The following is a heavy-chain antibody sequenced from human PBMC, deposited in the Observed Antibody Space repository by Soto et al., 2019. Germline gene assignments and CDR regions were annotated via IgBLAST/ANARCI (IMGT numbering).Heavy chain of an antibody. V-gene: IGHV3-49*04. J-gene: IGHJ6*02. CDR1: GLKFSHYA. Sequence: GGSLRLSCEASGLKFSHYAMTWVRQAPGKGLEWVGFIRSKAYGGTTEYAASVKGRFTISRDDSKSIAYLQMNSLKTEDTAVYYCTSQDIVVVPAAMSGMDVWGQGTTVTVS. D-gene: IGHD2-2*01. CDR3: TSQDIVVVPAAMSGMDV. CDR2: IRSKAYGGTT.